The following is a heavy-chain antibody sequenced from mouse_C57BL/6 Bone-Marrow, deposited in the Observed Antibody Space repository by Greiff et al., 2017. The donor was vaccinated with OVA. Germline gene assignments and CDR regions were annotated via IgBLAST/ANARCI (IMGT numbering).Heavy chain of an antibody. CDR2: IYPSDSET. CDR3: ARHDGFPFAC. J-gene: IGHJ3*01. CDR1: GYTFTSYW. D-gene: IGHD2-3*01. Sequence: QVQLQQPGAELVRPGSSVKLSCKASGYTFTSYWMDWVKQRPGQGLEWIGNIYPSDSETHYNQKFKDKATLTVDKSYNTAYMQLSSLTSDDSAVYYCARHDGFPFACWGQGTLVTVSA. V-gene: IGHV1-61*01.